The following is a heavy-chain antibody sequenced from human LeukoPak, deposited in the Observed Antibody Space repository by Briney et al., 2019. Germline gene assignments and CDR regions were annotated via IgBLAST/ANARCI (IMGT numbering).Heavy chain of an antibody. Sequence: GGSLRLSCVASGFTFSRYWMSWVRQAPGKGLEWVAKINQHVSGEYYLDSVKGRFTISRDNAKNSLYLQMNSLRGDDTAVYFCMTTYSSHWYNEGNYWGQGTLVTVSS. J-gene: IGHJ4*02. CDR3: MTTYSSHWYNEGNY. CDR2: INQHVSGE. CDR1: GFTFSRYW. D-gene: IGHD6-19*01. V-gene: IGHV3-7*01.